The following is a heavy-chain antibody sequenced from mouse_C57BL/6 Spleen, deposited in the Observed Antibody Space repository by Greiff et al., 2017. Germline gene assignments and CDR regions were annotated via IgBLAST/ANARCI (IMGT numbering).Heavy chain of an antibody. CDR2: ISYDGSN. V-gene: IGHV3-6*01. CDR3: ARDDWDVGAMDY. CDR1: GYSITSGYY. D-gene: IGHD4-1*01. Sequence: EVQLQESGPGLVKPSQSLSLTCSVTGYSITSGYYWNWIRQFPGNKLEWMGYISYDGSNNYNPSLKNRITITRDTAKNQCFLKLHSVTTADTATYYCARDDWDVGAMDYWGQGTSVTVSS. J-gene: IGHJ4*01.